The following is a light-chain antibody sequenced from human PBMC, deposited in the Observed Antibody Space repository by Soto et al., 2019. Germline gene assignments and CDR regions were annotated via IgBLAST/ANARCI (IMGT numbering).Light chain of an antibody. CDR2: GNS. Sequence: QSVLTQPPSVSGAPGQRVTISCTGSSSNIGAGYDVHWYQQLPGTAPKLLIYGNSNRPSGVPDRFSGSKSDTSASLAITGLQTEDEADYYCQSSDSSLSGSVVFGGGTKVTVL. CDR3: QSSDSSLSGSVV. J-gene: IGLJ2*01. CDR1: SSNIGAGYD. V-gene: IGLV1-40*01.